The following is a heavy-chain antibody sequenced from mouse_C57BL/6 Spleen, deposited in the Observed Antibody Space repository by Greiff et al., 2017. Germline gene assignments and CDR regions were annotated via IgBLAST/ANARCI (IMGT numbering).Heavy chain of an antibody. D-gene: IGHD2-4*01. CDR3: ARGLYDYDGAY. CDR2: IHPNSGST. J-gene: IGHJ3*01. CDR1: GYTFTSYW. V-gene: IGHV1-64*01. Sequence: QVQLQQPGAELVKPGASVKLSCKASGYTFTSYWMHWVKQRPGQGLEWIGVIHPNSGSTNYNEKFKSKATLTVDKSSSTAYMQLSSLTSEDSAVYYCARGLYDYDGAYWGQGTLVTVSA.